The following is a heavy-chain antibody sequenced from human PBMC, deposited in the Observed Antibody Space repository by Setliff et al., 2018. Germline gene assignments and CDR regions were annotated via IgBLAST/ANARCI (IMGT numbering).Heavy chain of an antibody. CDR2: IYDSGSS. D-gene: IGHD2-15*01. Sequence: SETLSLTCTVSGGSVSNSGFFWGWLRQAPGKGLEWIGNIYDSGSSHYNASLKSRLIITRDTSKNQISLKLTSVTAADTALYYCGRGFSRIEGWGNWFDPWGQGILVTVSS. CDR3: GRGFSRIEGWGNWFDP. J-gene: IGHJ5*02. V-gene: IGHV4-39*01. CDR1: GGSVSNSGFF.